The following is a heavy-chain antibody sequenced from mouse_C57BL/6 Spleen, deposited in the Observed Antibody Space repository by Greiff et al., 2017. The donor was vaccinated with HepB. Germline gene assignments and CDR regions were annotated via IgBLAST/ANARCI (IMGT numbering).Heavy chain of an antibody. CDR3: ARSTMVTMGFDY. CDR1: GYTFTSYW. D-gene: IGHD2-2*01. CDR2: IDPSDSET. V-gene: IGHV1-52*01. J-gene: IGHJ2*01. Sequence: QVQLQQPGAELVRPGSSVKLSCKASGYTFTSYWMHWVKQRPIQGLEWIGNIDPSDSETHYNQKFKDKATLTVDKSSSTPYMQLSSLTSEDSAVYYCARSTMVTMGFDYWGQGTTLTVSS.